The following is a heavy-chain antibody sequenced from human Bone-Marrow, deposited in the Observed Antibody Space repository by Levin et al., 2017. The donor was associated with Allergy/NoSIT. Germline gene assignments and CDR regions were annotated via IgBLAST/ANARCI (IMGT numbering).Heavy chain of an antibody. V-gene: IGHV3-21*01. D-gene: IGHD1-26*01. Sequence: SCAASGFTFSSYNMNWVRQAPGKGLEWVSSIGGGGGLKFYADSMKGRFTISRDNAKNSLYLQMNSLRAEDTAVYYCATQIATTNEVFDYWGRGTLVTVSS. CDR1: GFTFSSYN. CDR3: ATQIATTNEVFDY. J-gene: IGHJ4*02. CDR2: IGGGGGLK.